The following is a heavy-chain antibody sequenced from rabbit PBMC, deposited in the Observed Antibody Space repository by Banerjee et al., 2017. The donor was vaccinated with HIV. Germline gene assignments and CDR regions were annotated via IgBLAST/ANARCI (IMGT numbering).Heavy chain of an antibody. CDR3: ANNGNGGSAYVLYYFNL. D-gene: IGHD1-1*01. CDR2: IYTSSGTT. J-gene: IGHJ4*01. Sequence: QSLEESGGDLVKPGASLTLTCTASGFSFSTSYLCWVRQAPGKGLEWIACIYTSSGTTYYANWAKGRFTISKTSSTTVTLEMTSPTAADTATYFCANNGNGGSAYVLYYFNLWGPGTLVTVS. CDR1: GFSFSTSY. V-gene: IGHV1S40*01.